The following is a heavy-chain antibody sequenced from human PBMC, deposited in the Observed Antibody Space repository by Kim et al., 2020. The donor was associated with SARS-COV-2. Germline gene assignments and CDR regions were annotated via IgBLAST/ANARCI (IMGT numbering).Heavy chain of an antibody. CDR3: ARDISAAL. J-gene: IGHJ4*02. D-gene: IGHD6-13*01. Sequence: GGSRYYADTGKARFTISRDNSKNTLYLQMNSLRAEDTAVYYCARDISAALWGQGTLVTVSS. V-gene: IGHV3-53*01. CDR2: GGSR.